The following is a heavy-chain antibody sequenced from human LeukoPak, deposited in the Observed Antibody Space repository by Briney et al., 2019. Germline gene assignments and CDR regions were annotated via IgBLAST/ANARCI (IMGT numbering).Heavy chain of an antibody. D-gene: IGHD3-22*01. CDR1: GGSISSYY. J-gene: IGHJ3*02. Sequence: SSETLSLTCTVSGGSISSYYWSWIRQPAGKGLEWIGRIYTSGSTNYNPSLKSRVTMSVDTSKNQFSLKLSSVTAADTAVYYCARDTYYYDSSGYWPAFDIWGQGTMVTVSS. CDR3: ARDTYYYDSSGYWPAFDI. CDR2: IYTSGST. V-gene: IGHV4-4*07.